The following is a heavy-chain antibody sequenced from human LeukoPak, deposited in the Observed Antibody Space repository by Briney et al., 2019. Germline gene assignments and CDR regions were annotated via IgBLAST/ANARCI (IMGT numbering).Heavy chain of an antibody. CDR1: GFTFSSYG. J-gene: IGHJ6*03. CDR2: INHSGST. CDR3: ARPRRTYYYMDV. Sequence: GSLRLSCGASGFTFSSYGMSWVRQPPGKGLEWIGEINHSGSTNYNPSLKSRVTISVDTSKNQFSLKLSSVTAADTAVYYCARPRRTYYYMDVWGKGTTVTISS. V-gene: IGHV4-34*01.